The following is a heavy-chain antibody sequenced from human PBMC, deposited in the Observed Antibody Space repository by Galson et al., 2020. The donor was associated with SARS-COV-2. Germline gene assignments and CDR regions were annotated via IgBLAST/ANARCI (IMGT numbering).Heavy chain of an antibody. V-gene: IGHV5-51*01. CDR3: ARLGMVRGVNRGGWFDP. CDR1: GYSFTSYW. Sequence: HGESLKISCKGSGYSFTSYWIGWVRQMPGKGLEWMGIIYPGDSDTRYSPSFQGQVTISADKSISTAYLQWSSLKASDTAMYYCARLGMVRGVNRGGWFDPWGQGTLVTVSS. J-gene: IGHJ5*02. D-gene: IGHD3-10*01. CDR2: IYPGDSDT.